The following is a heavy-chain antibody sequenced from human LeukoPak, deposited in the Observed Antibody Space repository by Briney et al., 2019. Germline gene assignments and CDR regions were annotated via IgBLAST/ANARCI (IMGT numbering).Heavy chain of an antibody. J-gene: IGHJ5*02. Sequence: SETLFLTCTVSGGSISSHYWSWIRQPPGKGLEWIGYIYYSGGTNYNPSLKSRVTISVDTSKNQFSLKLSSVTAADTAVYYCAREGYYDFWSGYSTNWFDPWGQGTLVTVSS. CDR2: IYYSGGT. CDR3: AREGYYDFWSGYSTNWFDP. V-gene: IGHV4-59*11. D-gene: IGHD3-3*01. CDR1: GGSISSHY.